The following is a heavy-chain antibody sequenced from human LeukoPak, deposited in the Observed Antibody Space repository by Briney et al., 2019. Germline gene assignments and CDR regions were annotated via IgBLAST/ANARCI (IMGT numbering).Heavy chain of an antibody. J-gene: IGHJ5*02. CDR2: IYCSGST. D-gene: IGHD2-2*02. Sequence: SETLSLTCTFSVGSISSSSYYWGWIRQPPGKGLEWIGSIYCSGSTYYNPPLKSRVTISVDTSKNQFSLKLSSVTAADTAVYYCARHGEGYCSSTSCYMDWFDPWRQGTLVTVSS. CDR1: VGSISSSSYY. CDR3: ARHGEGYCSSTSCYMDWFDP. V-gene: IGHV4-39*01.